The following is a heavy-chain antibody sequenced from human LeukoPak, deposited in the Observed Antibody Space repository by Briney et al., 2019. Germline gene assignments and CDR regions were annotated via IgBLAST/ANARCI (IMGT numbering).Heavy chain of an antibody. J-gene: IGHJ4*02. D-gene: IGHD3-10*01. CDR2: ISSSSSYI. CDR1: GFTFSSYS. V-gene: IGHV3-21*01. CDR3: ARDGYGSGSYYLYPFDY. Sequence: PGGSLRPSCAASGFTFSSYSMNWVRQAPGKGLEWVSSISSSSSYIYYADSVKGRFTISRDNAKNSLYLQMNSLRAEDTAVYYCARDGYGSGSYYLYPFDYWGQGTLVTVSS.